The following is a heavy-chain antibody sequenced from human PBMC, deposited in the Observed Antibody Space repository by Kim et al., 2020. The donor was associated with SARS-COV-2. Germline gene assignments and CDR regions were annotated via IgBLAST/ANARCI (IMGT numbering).Heavy chain of an antibody. D-gene: IGHD3-10*01. J-gene: IGHJ6*02. CDR3: ARDPSVGYYYGSGSYWPMDV. V-gene: IGHV7-4-1*02. CDR2: INTNTGNP. CDR1: GYTFTSYA. Sequence: ASVKVSCKASGYTFTSYAMNWVRQAPGQGLEWMGWINTNTGNPTYAQGFTGRFVFSLDTSVSTAYLQISSLKAEDTAVYYCARDPSVGYYYGSGSYWPMDVWGQGTTVTVSS.